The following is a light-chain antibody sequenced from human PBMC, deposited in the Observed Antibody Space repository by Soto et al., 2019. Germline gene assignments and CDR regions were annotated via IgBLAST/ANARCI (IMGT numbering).Light chain of an antibody. CDR3: QQYNNWPPT. CDR2: GAS. CDR1: QSLSSN. J-gene: IGKJ1*01. Sequence: ELVMTQSPATLSVSPGERATLSCRASQSLSSNLAWYQQKPGQAPRLLIYGASARATGVPARFSGSGSGTEFTLTITSLRSEDFTVYFCQQYNNWPPTFGQGTKVDI. V-gene: IGKV3-15*01.